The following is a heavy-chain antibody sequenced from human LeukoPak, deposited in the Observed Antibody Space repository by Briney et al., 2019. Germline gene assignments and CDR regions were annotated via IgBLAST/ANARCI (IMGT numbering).Heavy chain of an antibody. CDR2: ISSSSSYI. Sequence: GGSLRLSCAASGFTFSSYSMNWVRQAPGKGLEWVSSISSSSSYIYYADSVKGRFTISRDNAKNSLYLQMNSLRAEDTAVYYCARDRPYGSGSYPYYFDYWGQGTLVTVSS. J-gene: IGHJ4*02. CDR1: GFTFSSYS. CDR3: ARDRPYGSGSYPYYFDY. D-gene: IGHD3-10*01. V-gene: IGHV3-21*01.